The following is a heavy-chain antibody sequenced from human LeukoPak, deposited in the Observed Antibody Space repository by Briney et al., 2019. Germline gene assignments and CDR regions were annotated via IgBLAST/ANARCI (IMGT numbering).Heavy chain of an antibody. CDR2: IYSGGST. Sequence: GGSLRLSCAASGFTVSSNYMSWVRQAPGKGLEWVSVIYSGGSTYYADSVKGRFTISRDDSKNSLYLQMNSLKTEDTAVYYCASTSQANWNYAGYWGQGTLVTVSS. CDR3: ASTSQANWNYAGY. CDR1: GFTVSSNY. V-gene: IGHV3-66*01. J-gene: IGHJ4*02. D-gene: IGHD1-7*01.